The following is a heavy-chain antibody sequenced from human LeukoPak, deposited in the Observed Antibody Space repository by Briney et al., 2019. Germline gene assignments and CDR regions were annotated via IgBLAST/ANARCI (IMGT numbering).Heavy chain of an antibody. CDR1: GGTFSSYA. V-gene: IGHV1-69*13. D-gene: IGHD2-15*01. CDR2: IIPIFGTA. CDR3: ATMGHYCSGGSCYNRNFDY. J-gene: IGHJ4*02. Sequence: SVKVSCKASGGTFSSYAISWVRQAPGQGLEWMGGIIPIFGTANYAQKFQGRVTITADESTSTACMELSSLRSEDTAVYYCATMGHYCSGGSCYNRNFDYWGQGTLVTVSS.